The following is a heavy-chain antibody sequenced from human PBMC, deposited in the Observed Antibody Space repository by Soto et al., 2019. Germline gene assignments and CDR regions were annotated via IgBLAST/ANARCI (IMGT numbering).Heavy chain of an antibody. CDR1: GGTFSSYA. CDR2: IIPIFGTA. Sequence: SVKVSCKASGGTFSSYAISWVRQAPGQGLEWMGGIIPIFGTANYAQKLQGRVTMTTDTSTSTAYMELRSLRSDDTAVYYCARVLWFGEVYYYYMDVWGKGTTVTVSS. J-gene: IGHJ6*03. CDR3: ARVLWFGEVYYYYMDV. D-gene: IGHD3-10*01. V-gene: IGHV1-69*05.